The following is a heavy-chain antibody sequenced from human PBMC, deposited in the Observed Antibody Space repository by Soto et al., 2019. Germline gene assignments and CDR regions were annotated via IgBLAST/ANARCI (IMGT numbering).Heavy chain of an antibody. CDR1: GYTFTGYW. V-gene: IGHV5-51*01. J-gene: IGHJ6*02. Sequence: GESLKISCKGSGYTFTGYWIGWVRQLPGKGLEWMGIIYPGDSDTRYSPSFRGHVTITVDKSTSTAYLQWNTLKASDTAMYYCARHLSNFRYYYYAMDVWGQGTTVTVSS. D-gene: IGHD4-4*01. CDR3: ARHLSNFRYYYYAMDV. CDR2: IYPGDSDT.